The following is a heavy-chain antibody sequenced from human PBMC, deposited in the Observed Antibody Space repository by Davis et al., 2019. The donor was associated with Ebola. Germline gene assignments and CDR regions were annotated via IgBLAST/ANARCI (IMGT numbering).Heavy chain of an antibody. Sequence: PSETLSLTCAVSGGSISSSNWWSWVRQPPGKGLEWIGEIYHSGSTNYNPSLKSRVTISVDKSKNQFSLKLSSVTAADTAVYYCARVAVWFRELGGFDPWGQGTLVTVSS. D-gene: IGHD3-10*01. CDR3: ARVAVWFRELGGFDP. V-gene: IGHV4-4*02. CDR2: IYHSGST. CDR1: GGSISSSNW. J-gene: IGHJ5*02.